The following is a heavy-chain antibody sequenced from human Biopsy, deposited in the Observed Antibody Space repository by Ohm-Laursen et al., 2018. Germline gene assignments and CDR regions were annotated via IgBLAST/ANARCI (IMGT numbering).Heavy chain of an antibody. V-gene: IGHV4-59*03. CDR2: IHHAQSA. J-gene: IGHJ4*02. CDR1: GGSISSYY. D-gene: IGHD1-1*01. Sequence: SDTLSLTCTVSGGSISSYYWNWIRQPPGKGLEWIGYIHHAQSATYSPSLKSRVTISVDTSKNQFSLKMTSVTAADTAVYYCAADINVWNVNYWGQGTQVTVSS. CDR3: AADINVWNVNY.